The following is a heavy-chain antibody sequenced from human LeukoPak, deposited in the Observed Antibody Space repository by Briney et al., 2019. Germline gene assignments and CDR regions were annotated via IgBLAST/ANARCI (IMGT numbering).Heavy chain of an antibody. J-gene: IGHJ6*02. D-gene: IGHD3-3*01. V-gene: IGHV4-59*01. CDR1: GGSISSYY. Sequence: SSETLSLTCTVSGGSISSYYWSWIRQPPGKGLEWIGYIYYSGSTNYNPSLKSRVTISVDTSKNQFSLKLSSVTAADTAVYYCARTTLRFYYYGMDVWGQGTTVTVSS. CDR3: ARTTLRFYYYGMDV. CDR2: IYYSGST.